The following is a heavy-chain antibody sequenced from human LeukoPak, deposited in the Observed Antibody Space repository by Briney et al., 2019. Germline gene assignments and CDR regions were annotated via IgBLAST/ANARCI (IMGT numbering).Heavy chain of an antibody. Sequence: GGSLRPSCATSGFTFSGYWMDWVRQAPGKGLEWVAKIKEDGSKKDYVDSVKGRFIISRDNAKNSLYLEMNSLRADDTGVYYCVRENPYVQWGQGTLVTVSS. V-gene: IGHV3-7*01. CDR1: GFTFSGYW. CDR2: IKEDGSKK. CDR3: VRENPYVQ. J-gene: IGHJ4*02. D-gene: IGHD2-21*01.